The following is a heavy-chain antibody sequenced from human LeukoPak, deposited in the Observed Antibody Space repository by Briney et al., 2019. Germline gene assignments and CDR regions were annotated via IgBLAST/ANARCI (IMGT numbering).Heavy chain of an antibody. CDR1: GYTFTGYY. CDR2: INPNSGGT. D-gene: IGHD3-22*01. CDR3: ARVYYYDSSGYVVGPYYFDY. J-gene: IGHJ4*02. Sequence: ASVKVSCKASGYTFTGYYMHWVRQAPGQGLEWMGWINPNSGGTNYAQKLQGRVTMTTDTSTSTAYMELRSLRSDDTAMYYCARVYYYDSSGYVVGPYYFDYWAREPWSPSPQ. V-gene: IGHV1-2*02.